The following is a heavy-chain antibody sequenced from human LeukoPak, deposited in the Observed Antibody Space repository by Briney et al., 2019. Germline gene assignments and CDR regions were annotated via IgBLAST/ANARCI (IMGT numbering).Heavy chain of an antibody. CDR2: IYYRGST. V-gene: IGHV4-59*01. Sequence: SETLSLTCTVSGGSISSYYWSWVRQPPGKGLEWIGYIYYRGSTKYNPPLKSRVTIPVDTSKNQLPVKLASVTAADTAVCYCASLVPSSGYPFAYWGQGTLVSASS. D-gene: IGHD3-22*01. CDR1: GGSISSYY. CDR3: ASLVPSSGYPFAY. J-gene: IGHJ4*02.